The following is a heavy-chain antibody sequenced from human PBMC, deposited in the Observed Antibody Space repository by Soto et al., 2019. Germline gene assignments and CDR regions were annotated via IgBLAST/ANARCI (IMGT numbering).Heavy chain of an antibody. D-gene: IGHD6-13*01. CDR2: ISYDGSNK. CDR3: ARGVAAP. CDR1: GFTFSSYA. J-gene: IGHJ5*02. Sequence: GGSLRLSCAASGFTFSSYAMHWVRQAPGKGLEWVAVISYDGSNKYYADSVKGRFTISRDNSKNTLYLQMNSLRAEDTAVYYCARGVAAPWGHGTLGTVSS. V-gene: IGHV3-30-3*01.